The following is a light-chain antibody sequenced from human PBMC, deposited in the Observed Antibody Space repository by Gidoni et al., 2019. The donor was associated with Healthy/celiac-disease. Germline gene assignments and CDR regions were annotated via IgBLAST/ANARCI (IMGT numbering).Light chain of an antibody. CDR3: QQSYSTPLFT. Sequence: DIQMTQSPSSLSASVGDIVTITCRASKSISSYLNWYQQKPGKAPKLLIYAASSLQSGVPSRFSGSGSRTDFTLTISSLQPEDFATYYCQQSYSTPLFTFGPGTKVDIK. J-gene: IGKJ3*01. CDR2: AAS. CDR1: KSISSY. V-gene: IGKV1-39*01.